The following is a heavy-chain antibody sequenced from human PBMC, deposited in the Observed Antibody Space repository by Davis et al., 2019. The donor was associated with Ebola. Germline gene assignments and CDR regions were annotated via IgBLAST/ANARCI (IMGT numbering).Heavy chain of an antibody. CDR1: GGSISSYY. D-gene: IGHD1-26*01. J-gene: IGHJ6*02. Sequence: SETLSLTCTVSGGSISSYYWSWIRQPPGKVLECIGYIYYSGSTNYNPSLKSRVTISLDTSKNQFSLKLSSVTAADTAVYYCASPSGSYPPPHNYYGMDVWGQGNTVTVSS. V-gene: IGHV4-59*01. CDR2: IYYSGST. CDR3: ASPSGSYPPPHNYYGMDV.